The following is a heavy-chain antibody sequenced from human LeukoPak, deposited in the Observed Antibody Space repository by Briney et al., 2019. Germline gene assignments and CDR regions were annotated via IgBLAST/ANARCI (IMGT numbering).Heavy chain of an antibody. CDR2: IYSGGST. D-gene: IGHD4-17*01. Sequence: GGSLRLSCEASGFTVSSNYMSWVRQAPGKGLEWVSVIYSGGSTYYADSVKGRFTISRDNSKNTLYLQMNSLRAEDTAVYYCAGERGGYGDYYFDYWGQGTLVTVSS. J-gene: IGHJ4*02. CDR1: GFTVSSNY. V-gene: IGHV3-53*01. CDR3: AGERGGYGDYYFDY.